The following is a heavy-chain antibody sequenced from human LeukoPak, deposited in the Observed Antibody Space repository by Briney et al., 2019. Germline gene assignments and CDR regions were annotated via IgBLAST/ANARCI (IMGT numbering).Heavy chain of an antibody. CDR3: ARRSYSSGWFYFDY. V-gene: IGHV4-61*08. Sequence: PSGTLSLTCTASGGSISSGGYYWSWIRQHPGKGLEWIGYIYYSGSTNYNPSLKSRVTMSVDTSKNQFSLKLISVTAADTAVYYCARRSYSSGWFYFDYWGQGALVAVSS. CDR1: GGSISSGGYY. CDR2: IYYSGST. D-gene: IGHD6-19*01. J-gene: IGHJ4*02.